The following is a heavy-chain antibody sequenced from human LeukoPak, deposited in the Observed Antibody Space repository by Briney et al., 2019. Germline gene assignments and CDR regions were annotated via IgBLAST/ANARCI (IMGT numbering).Heavy chain of an antibody. CDR3: ARDRPGEWLVDAFDI. V-gene: IGHV3-21*01. D-gene: IGHD3-3*01. J-gene: IGHJ3*02. CDR2: ISSSSSYR. Sequence: GGSLRLSCAASGFSFSSYSMNWVRQAPGKGLEWVSSISSSSSYRYYADSLKGRFTISRDNAKNLLYLQMNSLRAEDTAVYYCARDRPGEWLVDAFDIWGQGTMVTVSS. CDR1: GFSFSSYS.